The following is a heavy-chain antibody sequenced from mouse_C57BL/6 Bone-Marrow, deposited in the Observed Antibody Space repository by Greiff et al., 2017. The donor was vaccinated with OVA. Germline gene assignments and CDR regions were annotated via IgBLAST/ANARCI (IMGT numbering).Heavy chain of an antibody. CDR1: GYTFTDYE. D-gene: IGHD2-5*01. CDR3: TRGYSNYYAMDY. J-gene: IGHJ4*01. Sequence: VQLQQSGAELVRPGASVTLSCKASGYTFTDYEMHWVKQTPVHGLEWIGAIDPETGGTAYNQKFKGKAILTADKSSSIAYMERRSLTSEDSAVYYCTRGYSNYYAMDYWGQGTSVTVSS. CDR2: IDPETGGT. V-gene: IGHV1-15*01.